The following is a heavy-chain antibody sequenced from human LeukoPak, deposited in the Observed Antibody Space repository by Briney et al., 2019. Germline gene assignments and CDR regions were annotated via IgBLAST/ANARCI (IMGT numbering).Heavy chain of an antibody. CDR1: GFTFSDYY. CDR3: AKDREGLGSGYDLEYFDY. CDR2: ISGNTVYT. D-gene: IGHD5-12*01. V-gene: IGHV3-11*05. Sequence: GGSLRLSCAASGFTFSDYYMSWIRQAPGKGLGWLSYISGNTVYTNYAHSVKGRFTISRDNAKNSLYLQMNSLRVEDTAVYYCAKDREGLGSGYDLEYFDYWGQGTLVTVSS. J-gene: IGHJ4*02.